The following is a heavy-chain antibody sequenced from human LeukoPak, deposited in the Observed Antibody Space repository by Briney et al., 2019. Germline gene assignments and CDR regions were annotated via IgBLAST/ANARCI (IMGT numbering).Heavy chain of an antibody. CDR2: IRSKAYGGPT. V-gene: IGHV3-49*04. CDR1: GFTFGDYA. CDR3: TRVGRKGTVTTCGY. Sequence: GGSLRLSCTASGFTFGDYAMSWVRQAPGKGREWVGFIRSKAYGGPTEYAASVKGRFTISRDDSKSIAYLQMNSLKTEDTAVYYCTRVGRKGTVTTCGYWGQGTLVTVSS. J-gene: IGHJ4*02. D-gene: IGHD4-17*01.